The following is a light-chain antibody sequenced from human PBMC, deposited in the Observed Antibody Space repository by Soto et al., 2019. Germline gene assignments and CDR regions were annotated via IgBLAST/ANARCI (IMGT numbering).Light chain of an antibody. J-gene: IGLJ3*02. V-gene: IGLV2-11*01. CDR3: CSYAGSYTFALV. CDR1: SSDVGGYNY. CDR2: DVS. Sequence: QSVLTQPRSVSGSPGQSVTISCTGTSSDVGGYNYVSWYQQHPGKAPKLMIYDVSKRPSGVPDRFSGSKSGNTASLSISGLQAEDEADYYCCSYAGSYTFALVFGGGTQLTVL.